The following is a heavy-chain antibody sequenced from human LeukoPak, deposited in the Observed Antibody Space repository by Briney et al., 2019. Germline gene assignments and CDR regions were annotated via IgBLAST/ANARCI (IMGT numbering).Heavy chain of an antibody. D-gene: IGHD6-19*01. V-gene: IGHV3-30-3*01. J-gene: IGHJ4*02. Sequence: PGGSLRLSCAASGFTVSSNYMNWVRQAPGKGLEWVAIISYDGNSKYYADSVKGRFTISRDISKNTLYLQMNSLRTEDTAMYFCARMGAVTDAFDYWGQGTLVTVSS. CDR1: GFTVSSNY. CDR2: ISYDGNSK. CDR3: ARMGAVTDAFDY.